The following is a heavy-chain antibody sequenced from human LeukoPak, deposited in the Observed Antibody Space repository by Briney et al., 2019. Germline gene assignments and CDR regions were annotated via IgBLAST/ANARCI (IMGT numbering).Heavy chain of an antibody. CDR2: IYYSGST. CDR3: ARVGERLPPGLVDY. V-gene: IGHV4-59*01. Sequence: SESLSLTCTVSGGSISSYCWSWVRQPPGKGLEWLGSIYYSGSTNYNPSFKSRVTISVDTSKNQFSLKLSSVTAADTAVYYCARVGERLPPGLVDYWGQGTLVTVSS. D-gene: IGHD1-26*01. J-gene: IGHJ4*02. CDR1: GGSISSYC.